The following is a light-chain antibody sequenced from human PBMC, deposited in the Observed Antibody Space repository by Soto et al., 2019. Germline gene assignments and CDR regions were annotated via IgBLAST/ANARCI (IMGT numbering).Light chain of an antibody. CDR2: GAS. CDR1: QSVSGN. V-gene: IGKV3-15*01. Sequence: EIVMTQSPATLSVSPGERAALSCRASQSVSGNLAWYQQTPGQAPRLLIYGASTRATGIPAKFSGSGFGTEFTLTISSLKSEYFAVDYCKQYNYRPTAFGQGRRLEIK. J-gene: IGKJ5*01. CDR3: KQYNYRPTA.